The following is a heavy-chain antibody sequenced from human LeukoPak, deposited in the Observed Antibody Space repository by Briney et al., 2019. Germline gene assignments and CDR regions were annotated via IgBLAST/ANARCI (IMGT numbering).Heavy chain of an antibody. CDR2: IYPGDSDT. D-gene: IGHD3-10*01. J-gene: IGHJ5*02. CDR1: GYSFTSYW. V-gene: IGHV5-51*01. Sequence: GESLKISCKGSGYSFTSYWIGWVRQMPGKGLEWMGIIYPGDSDTRYSPSFQGQVTISADKSISTAYLQWSSLKASDTAMYYCARHRREDGSGSYSNWFDPWGQGTLVTVSS. CDR3: ARHRREDGSGSYSNWFDP.